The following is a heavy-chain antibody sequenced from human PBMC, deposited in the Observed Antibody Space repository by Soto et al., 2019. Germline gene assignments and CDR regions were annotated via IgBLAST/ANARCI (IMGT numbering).Heavy chain of an antibody. CDR2: IKGDGSAK. Sequence: EVQFVESGGGLVQPGGSLRLSCAASGFTFGNYWMTWVRQAPGKGLEWVANIKGDGSAKSYLDSVRGRFTVSRDNAENSLFLQMNILRAEDTALYACARDVSPGSSGYCLDAFDIWGQGTMVTVS. D-gene: IGHD6-25*01. CDR3: ARDVSPGSSGYCLDAFDI. CDR1: GFTFGNYW. V-gene: IGHV3-7*05. J-gene: IGHJ3*02.